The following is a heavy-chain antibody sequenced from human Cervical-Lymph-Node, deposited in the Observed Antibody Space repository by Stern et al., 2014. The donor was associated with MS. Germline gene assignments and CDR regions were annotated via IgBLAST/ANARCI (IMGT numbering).Heavy chain of an antibody. J-gene: IGHJ4*02. D-gene: IGHD7-27*01. CDR3: ASDTTGEDYFDY. CDR1: GYTFTSYH. CDR2: INLSYGST. V-gene: IGHV1-46*01. Sequence: QVQLVQSGAEVKKPGASVKVSCKGSGYTFTSYHMHWVRQAPGQGLEWMGIINLSYGSTNYAQQLQGRVTLTRDTSASTVYMELSSLRSDDTAVYYCASDTTGEDYFDYWGQGALVTVSS.